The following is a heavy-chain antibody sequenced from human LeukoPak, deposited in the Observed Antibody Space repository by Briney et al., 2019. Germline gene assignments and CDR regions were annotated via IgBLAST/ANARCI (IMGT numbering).Heavy chain of an antibody. D-gene: IGHD3-22*01. CDR2: ISYDGSNK. Sequence: GGSLRLSCAASGFTFSSYWMHWVRQAPGKGLEWVAVISYDGSNKYYADSVKGRFTISRDNSKNTLYLQMNSLRVEDTAVYYCARDFHESSGYQAWGQGTLVTVSS. CDR1: GFTFSSYW. CDR3: ARDFHESSGYQA. J-gene: IGHJ5*02. V-gene: IGHV3-30*03.